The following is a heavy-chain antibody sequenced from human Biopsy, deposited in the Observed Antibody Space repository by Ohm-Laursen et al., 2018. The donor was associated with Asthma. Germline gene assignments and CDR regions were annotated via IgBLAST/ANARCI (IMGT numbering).Heavy chain of an antibody. CDR1: GFTFDNYT. CDR3: AKELFPGWELRRGPDS. V-gene: IGHV3-21*01. CDR2: ISSSSNYI. D-gene: IGHD1-26*01. Sequence: SLRLSCAASGFTFDNYTMNWVRQAPGKGLDWVSSISSSSNYIYYADSVKGRFTISRDNSKNKLFLEMNSLRPEDPAVYYCAKELFPGWELRRGPDSWGQGTLVTVSS. J-gene: IGHJ4*02.